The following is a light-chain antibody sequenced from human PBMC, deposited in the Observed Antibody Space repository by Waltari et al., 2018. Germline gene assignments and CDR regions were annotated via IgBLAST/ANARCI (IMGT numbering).Light chain of an antibody. V-gene: IGKV1-NL1*01. Sequence: DIQMTQSPSSLSASVGDTVTITCRKSQGILNTLTWYQQKSGKAPKVLLSTASRLQSGVPSRFSGSGSGTLYTLTISGLQPEDFATYYCQQYFVFPYTFGQGTKLEI. CDR3: QQYFVFPYT. CDR2: TAS. J-gene: IGKJ2*01. CDR1: QGILNT.